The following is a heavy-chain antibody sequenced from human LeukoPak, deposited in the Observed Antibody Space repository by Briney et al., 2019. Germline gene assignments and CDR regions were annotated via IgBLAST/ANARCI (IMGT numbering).Heavy chain of an antibody. Sequence: ASVTVSFKASGYTFTSYDINWVRQATGQGLAWMGCMNPNCGNTGYPQKFQGRVTMNRNSPIGTAYVELSSLRSEDTAVYYCARAHSSGWFRRYYYYGMDVWGQGTTVTVSS. CDR1: GYTFTSYD. CDR2: MNPNCGNT. D-gene: IGHD6-19*01. J-gene: IGHJ6*02. V-gene: IGHV1-8*01. CDR3: ARAHSSGWFRRYYYYGMDV.